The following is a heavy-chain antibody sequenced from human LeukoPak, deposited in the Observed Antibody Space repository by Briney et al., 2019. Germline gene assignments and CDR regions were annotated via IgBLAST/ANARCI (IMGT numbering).Heavy chain of an antibody. V-gene: IGHV3-23*01. CDR3: AKGRPGAAAGTILPYWYFDL. CDR1: GFTFSSYA. D-gene: IGHD6-13*01. CDR2: ISGSGGST. J-gene: IGHJ2*01. Sequence: PGGSLRLSCAASGFTFSSYAMSWVRQAPGKGLEWVSAISGSGGSTYYADSVKGRFTISRDNSKNTLYLQMNSLRAEDTAVYYCAKGRPGAAAGTILPYWYFDLWGRGTLVTVSS.